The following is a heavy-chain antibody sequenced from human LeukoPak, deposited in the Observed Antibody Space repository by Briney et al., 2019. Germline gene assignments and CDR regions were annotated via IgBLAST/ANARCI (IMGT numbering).Heavy chain of an antibody. CDR2: ISDDSNYI. Sequence: GGSLRLSCAASGFTFSTYSGNWIRQAPGKGLEWVSSISDDSNYIFYADSVKGRFTISRDNSKNTLYLQMNSLRAEDTAVYYCAKDLSYGGKHRGFDYWGQGTLVTVSS. J-gene: IGHJ4*02. CDR1: GFTFSTYS. D-gene: IGHD4-23*01. V-gene: IGHV3-21*04. CDR3: AKDLSYGGKHRGFDY.